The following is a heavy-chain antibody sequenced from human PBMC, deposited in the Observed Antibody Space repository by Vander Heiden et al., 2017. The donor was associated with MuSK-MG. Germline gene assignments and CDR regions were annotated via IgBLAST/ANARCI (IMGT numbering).Heavy chain of an antibody. D-gene: IGHD3-3*01. CDR2: IYDSGST. V-gene: IGHV4-30-4*01. Sequence: QVQLQESGPGLVKPSQTLSLTCTVSGGSISGGAYYWNWIRQPPGKGLEWIGNIYDSGSTHYNPSLKSRVTILVDTSKNQFSVKLSSVTAADTAVYYCARSGFWSGENRFDPWGQGTLVTVSS. J-gene: IGHJ5*02. CDR3: ARSGFWSGENRFDP. CDR1: GGSISGGAYY.